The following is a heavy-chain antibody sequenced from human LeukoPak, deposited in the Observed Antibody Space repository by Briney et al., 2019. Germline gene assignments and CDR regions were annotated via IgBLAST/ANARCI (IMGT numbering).Heavy chain of an antibody. D-gene: IGHD4-17*01. CDR3: ARVGDDYDGAFDI. J-gene: IGHJ3*02. CDR2: IYYSGST. Sequence: SETLSLTCTVSGGSISSGDYYWSWIRQPPGKGLEWIGYIYYSGSTYYNPSLKSRVTISVDTSKNQFSLKLSSVTAADTAVYYCARVGDDYDGAFDIWAQGTMVTVSS. CDR1: GGSISSGDYY. V-gene: IGHV4-30-4*08.